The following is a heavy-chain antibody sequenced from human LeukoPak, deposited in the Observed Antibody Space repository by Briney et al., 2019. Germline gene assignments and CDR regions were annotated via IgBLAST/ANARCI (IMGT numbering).Heavy chain of an antibody. CDR2: INHSGST. D-gene: IGHD3-9*01. V-gene: IGHV4-34*01. Sequence: SETLSLTCAVYGGSFSGYYWSWIRQPPGKGLEWIGEINHSGSTNYNPSLKSRVTISVDTSKNQFSLKLSSVTAADTAVYYCARHGNILTGYGDWFDPRGQGTLVTVSS. CDR1: GGSFSGYY. CDR3: ARHGNILTGYGDWFDP. J-gene: IGHJ5*02.